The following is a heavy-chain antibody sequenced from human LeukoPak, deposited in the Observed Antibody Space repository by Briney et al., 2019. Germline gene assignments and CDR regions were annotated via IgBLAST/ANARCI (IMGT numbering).Heavy chain of an antibody. D-gene: IGHD3-10*01. CDR2: INPSGGST. CDR1: GYTFTSYY. V-gene: IGHV1-46*01. Sequence: ASVKVSCKASGYTFTSYYMHWVRQAPGQGLEWMGIINPSGGSTSYAQKFQGRVTMTRDTSTSTVYMELSSLRSEDTAVYYCAREYGSGSQTAENWFDPWGQGTPVTVSS. CDR3: AREYGSGSQTAENWFDP. J-gene: IGHJ5*02.